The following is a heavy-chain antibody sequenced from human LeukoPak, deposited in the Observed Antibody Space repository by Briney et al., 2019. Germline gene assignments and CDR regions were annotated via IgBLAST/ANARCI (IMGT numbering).Heavy chain of an antibody. D-gene: IGHD6-13*01. CDR2: ISSSGSTI. Sequence: PGGSLRLSCAASGFTFSDYYMSWIRQAPGKGLEWVSYISSSGSTIYYADSVKGRFTISRDNAKNSLYLQMNSLRAEDTAVYYCARDRRYSSSWLYYFDYWGQGTLVTVSS. CDR1: GFTFSDYY. V-gene: IGHV3-11*01. J-gene: IGHJ4*02. CDR3: ARDRRYSSSWLYYFDY.